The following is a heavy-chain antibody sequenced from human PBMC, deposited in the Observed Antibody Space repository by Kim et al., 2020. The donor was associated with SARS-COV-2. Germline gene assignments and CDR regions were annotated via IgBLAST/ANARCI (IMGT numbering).Heavy chain of an antibody. Sequence: GGSLRLSCAASGFTFSSYAMSWVRQAPGKGLEWVSAISGSGGSTYYADSVKGRFTVSRDNSKNTLYLQMNSLRAEDTAVYYCAKDGNVILWFGEAGGGQGTMVTVSS. D-gene: IGHD3-10*01. CDR3: AKDGNVILWFGEAG. J-gene: IGHJ3*01. CDR2: ISGSGGST. V-gene: IGHV3-23*01. CDR1: GFTFSSYA.